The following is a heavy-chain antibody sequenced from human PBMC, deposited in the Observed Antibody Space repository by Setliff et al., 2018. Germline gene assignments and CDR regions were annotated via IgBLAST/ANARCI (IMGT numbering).Heavy chain of an antibody. V-gene: IGHV4-61*02. J-gene: IGHJ4*02. D-gene: IGHD3-22*01. CDR3: ARGPVMIVATGYFDY. Sequence: SETLSLTCTVSGGSISSGSYYWSWIRQPAGKGLEWIWRIYTSGSTNYNPSLKSRVTISVDTSKNQFSLKLSSVTAADTAVYYCARGPVMIVATGYFDYWGQGTLVTVSS. CDR1: GGSISSGSYY. CDR2: IYTSGST.